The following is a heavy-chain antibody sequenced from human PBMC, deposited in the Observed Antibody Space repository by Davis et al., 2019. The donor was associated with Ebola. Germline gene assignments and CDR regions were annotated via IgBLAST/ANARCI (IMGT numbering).Heavy chain of an antibody. D-gene: IGHD5-12*01. CDR1: GYTFTSHG. CDR3: ARGSAVSGYDHKSRFDY. CDR2: VSAYTCGT. Sequence: ASVKVSCKASGYTFTSHGISWVRQAPGQGLEWMGWVSAYTCGTNYAQKFQGRVIMTTDTSTSTAYMELRSLRSDDTAVYYCARGSAVSGYDHKSRFDYWGRGTLVSVSS. V-gene: IGHV1-18*01. J-gene: IGHJ4*02.